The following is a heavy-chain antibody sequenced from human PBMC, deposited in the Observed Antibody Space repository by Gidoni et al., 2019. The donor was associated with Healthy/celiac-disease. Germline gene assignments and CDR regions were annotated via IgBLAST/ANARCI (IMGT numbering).Heavy chain of an antibody. CDR2: IYYSGST. Sequence: QVQLQESGPGLVKPSQTLSLACTVSGGSISSGGYYWSWIRQHPGKGLEWIGYIYYSGSTYYNPSLKSRVTISVDTSKNQFSLKLSSVTAADTAVYYCARDKGDYVDAFDIWGQGTMVTVSS. J-gene: IGHJ3*02. CDR1: GGSISSGGYY. V-gene: IGHV4-31*03. D-gene: IGHD4-17*01. CDR3: ARDKGDYVDAFDI.